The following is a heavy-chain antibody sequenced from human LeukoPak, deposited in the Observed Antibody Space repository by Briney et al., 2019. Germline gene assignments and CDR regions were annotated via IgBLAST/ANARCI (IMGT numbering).Heavy chain of an antibody. D-gene: IGHD5-12*01. CDR3: ARHVTVASRGFDY. CDR1: GGSISSYY. Sequence: PSETLSLTCTVSGGSISSYYWSWIRQPPGKGLEWIGYILNIGSTNYNPSLKSQVTISLDTSKNQFSLKLSSVAAADTAVYYCARHVTVASRGFDYWGQGTLVTVSS. CDR2: ILNIGST. V-gene: IGHV4-59*08. J-gene: IGHJ4*02.